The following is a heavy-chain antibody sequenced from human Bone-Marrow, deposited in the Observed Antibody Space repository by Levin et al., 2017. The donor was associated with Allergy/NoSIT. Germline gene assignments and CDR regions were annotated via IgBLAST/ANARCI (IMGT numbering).Heavy chain of an antibody. CDR3: ARQNSGFLDY. V-gene: IGHV3-11*03. CDR1: GFTFSDYY. D-gene: IGHD3-22*01. Sequence: GGSLRLSCAVSGFTFSDYYMTWMRQAPGKGLECVSYINTISSYTNYADSVKGRFTISRDNAKDSLYLQMNSLRTEDTAVYYCARQNSGFLDYWGQGTLVTVSS. J-gene: IGHJ4*02. CDR2: INTISSYT.